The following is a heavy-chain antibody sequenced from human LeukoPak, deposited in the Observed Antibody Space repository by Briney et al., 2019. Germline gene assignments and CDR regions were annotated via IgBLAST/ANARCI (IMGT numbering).Heavy chain of an antibody. J-gene: IGHJ6*03. D-gene: IGHD2-8*02. V-gene: IGHV3-21*01. Sequence: GGSLRLSCAASGFTFSSYSMNWVRQAPGKGLEWVSFISCDSSNIYYADSVKGRFTISRDNAKNSLYLQMNSLRAEDTAVYYCAREVGHMDIVLGDEGYYYYYMDVWGKGTTVTVSS. CDR3: AREVGHMDIVLGDEGYYYYYMDV. CDR2: ISCDSSNI. CDR1: GFTFSSYS.